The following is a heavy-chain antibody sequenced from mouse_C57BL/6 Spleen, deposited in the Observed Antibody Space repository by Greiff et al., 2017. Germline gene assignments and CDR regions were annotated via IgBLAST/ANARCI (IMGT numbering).Heavy chain of an antibody. CDR1: GYTFTDYN. J-gene: IGHJ2*01. D-gene: IGHD2-1*01. V-gene: IGHV1-22*01. Sequence: EVQLQESGPELVKPGASVKMSCKASGYTFTDYNMHWVKQSHGKSLEWIGYINPNNGGTSYNQKFKGKATLTVNKSSSTAYMELRSLTSEDSAVYYCARSGYYGNHYFDYWGQGTTLTVSS. CDR3: ARSGYYGNHYFDY. CDR2: INPNNGGT.